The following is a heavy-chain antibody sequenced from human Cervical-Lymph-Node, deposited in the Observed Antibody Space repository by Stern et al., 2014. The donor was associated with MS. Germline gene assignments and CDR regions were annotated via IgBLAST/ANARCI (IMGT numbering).Heavy chain of an antibody. Sequence: EEQLVEAGAEVRKLGDSLKISCKTCGYRFINNWIAWVRQVPGKGLEWIGIIYPGDSDVRYSPSFQGHVSISVDKSISTAYLQWNSLKASDTAVYYCARWSVACDSWGQGALITVPS. D-gene: IGHD2-21*01. CDR3: ARWSVACDS. CDR2: IYPGDSDV. J-gene: IGHJ4*02. CDR1: GYRFINNW. V-gene: IGHV5-51*03.